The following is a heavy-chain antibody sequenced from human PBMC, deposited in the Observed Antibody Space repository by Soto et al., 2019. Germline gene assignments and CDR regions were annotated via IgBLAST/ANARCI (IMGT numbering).Heavy chain of an antibody. J-gene: IGHJ6*02. CDR3: ARDRGIVVLSAAPYYSGMDV. CDR2: IWYDGSYT. D-gene: IGHD2-2*01. CDR1: GFTFNTYG. V-gene: IGHV3-33*01. Sequence: PGGSLRLSCVASGFTFNTYGMHWVRQAPGAGLEWVAVIWYDGSYTSYADFVKGRFTISRDNSKNTLYLQMNSLRAEDTALYYCARDRGIVVLSAAPYYSGMDVWGQGTTVTVSS.